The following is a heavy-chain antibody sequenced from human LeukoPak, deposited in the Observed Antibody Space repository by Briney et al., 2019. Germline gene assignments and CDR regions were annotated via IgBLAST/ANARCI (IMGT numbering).Heavy chain of an antibody. Sequence: PGGSLKLSCIASGFTFGDFAMSWFRQAPGKGLEWVSYISSSGSTIYYADSVKGRFTISRDNAKNSLYLQMNSLRAEDTAVYYCAELGITMIGGVWGKGTTVTISS. CDR3: AELGITMIGGV. J-gene: IGHJ6*04. D-gene: IGHD3-10*02. CDR2: ISSSGSTI. V-gene: IGHV3-48*03. CDR1: GFTFGDFA.